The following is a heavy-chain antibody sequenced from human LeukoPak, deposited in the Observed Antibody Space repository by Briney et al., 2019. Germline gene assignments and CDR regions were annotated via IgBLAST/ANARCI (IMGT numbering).Heavy chain of an antibody. CDR1: GFTVSSNY. CDR3: ARGSLWSFYYFDY. V-gene: IGHV3-66*01. CDR2: IYSGGST. D-gene: IGHD5-18*01. Sequence: PGGSLRLSCAASGFTVSSNYMSWVRQAPGKGLEWVSVIYSGGSTYYPDSVKGRFTISRDNSKNTLYLQMNSLRAEDTAVYYCARGSLWSFYYFDYWGQGTLVTVSS. J-gene: IGHJ4*02.